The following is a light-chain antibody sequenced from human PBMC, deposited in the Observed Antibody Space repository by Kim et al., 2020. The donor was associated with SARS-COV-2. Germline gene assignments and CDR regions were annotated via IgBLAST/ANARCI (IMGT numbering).Light chain of an antibody. J-gene: IGLJ2*01. CDR1: SVRTYD. CDR2: KND. CDR3: NSRGTSDDHPVV. Sequence: GQTVSNTSQGDSVRTYDASWYQQQPRQAPVLVIYKNDNRPSGIPDRFSASTSGNTASLTITGAQAEDEGDYYCNSRGTSDDHPVVFGGGTQLTVL. V-gene: IGLV3-19*01.